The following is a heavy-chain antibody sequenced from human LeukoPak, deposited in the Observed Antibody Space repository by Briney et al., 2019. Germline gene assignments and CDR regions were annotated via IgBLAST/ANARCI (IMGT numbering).Heavy chain of an antibody. D-gene: IGHD3-9*01. CDR3: AKSPSLLTGYDYYYMDV. V-gene: IGHV3-23*01. CDR2: ISGNGGST. Sequence: GGSLRLSCAASGFTFSSYAMSWVRQAPGEGLEWVSAISGNGGSTYYADSVKGRFTISRDNSKNTLYLQMNSLRAEDTAVYYCAKSPSLLTGYDYYYMDVWGKGTTVTVSS. CDR1: GFTFSSYA. J-gene: IGHJ6*03.